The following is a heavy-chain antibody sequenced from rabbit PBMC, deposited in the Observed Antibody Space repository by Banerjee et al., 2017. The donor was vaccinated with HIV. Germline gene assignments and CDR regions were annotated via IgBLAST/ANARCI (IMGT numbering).Heavy chain of an antibody. Sequence: QEQLEESGGDLVQPGASLTLTCKASGSDFSSNAMCWVRQAPGKGLELIACIYSSNGDKWYASWVNGRFTISRSTSLNTVTLQMTSLTAADTASYFCARDLTGVTGWNFNLWGQGTLVTVS. D-gene: IGHD7-1*01. CDR1: GSDFSSNA. V-gene: IGHV1S47*01. CDR2: IYSSNGDK. J-gene: IGHJ4*01. CDR3: ARDLTGVTGWNFNL.